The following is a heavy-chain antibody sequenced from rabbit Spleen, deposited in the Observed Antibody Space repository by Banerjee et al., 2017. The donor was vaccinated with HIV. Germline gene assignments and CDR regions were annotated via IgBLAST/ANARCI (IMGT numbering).Heavy chain of an antibody. CDR1: GFSFSGSYW. Sequence: QEQLEESGGDLVKPEGSLTLTCIASGFSFSGSYWICWVRQAPGKGLEWIACIATGSGSTYYASWAKGRFTISKTSSTTVTLQMTSLTAADTATYFCARDTGSSFSSYGMDLWGPGTLVTVS. CDR2: IATGSGST. V-gene: IGHV1S45*01. J-gene: IGHJ6*01. CDR3: ARDTGSSFSSYGMDL. D-gene: IGHD8-1*01.